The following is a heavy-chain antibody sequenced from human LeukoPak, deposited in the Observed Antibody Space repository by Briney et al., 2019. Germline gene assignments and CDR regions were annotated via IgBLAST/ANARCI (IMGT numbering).Heavy chain of an antibody. CDR1: GYSISSGYY. CDR3: ARVKYSSSSFDY. CDR2: IYHSGST. D-gene: IGHD6-13*01. Sequence: PSETLSLTCTVSGYSISSGYYWGWIRQPPGKGLEWIGSIYHSGSTYYNPSLKSRVTISVDTSKNQFSLKLSSVTAADTAVYYCARVKYSSSSFDYWGQGTLVTVSS. V-gene: IGHV4-38-2*02. J-gene: IGHJ4*02.